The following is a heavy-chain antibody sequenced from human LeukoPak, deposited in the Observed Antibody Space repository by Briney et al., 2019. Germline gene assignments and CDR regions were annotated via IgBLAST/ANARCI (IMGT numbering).Heavy chain of an antibody. CDR2: IYTSGST. J-gene: IGHJ4*02. Sequence: PSETLSLTCTVSGGSISNYHWSWIRQPAGKGLEWIGRIYTSGSTNYNPSLKSRVTMSVDTSKNQFSLKLTSVTAADTAVYYCARVRSSDHWFDYWVQGTLVTVSS. D-gene: IGHD2-21*01. CDR3: ARVRSSDHWFDY. CDR1: GGSISNYH. V-gene: IGHV4-4*07.